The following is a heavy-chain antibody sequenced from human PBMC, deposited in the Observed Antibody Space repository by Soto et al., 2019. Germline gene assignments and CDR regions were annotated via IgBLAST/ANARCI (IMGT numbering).Heavy chain of an antibody. J-gene: IGHJ3*01. CDR3: ARQKEFYYDSSGYGAFDV. V-gene: IGHV5-51*01. Sequence: GESLKISCKGSGYSFTSYWIGWVRQMPGKGLEWMGIIYPGDSDTRYSPSFQGQVTISADKSISTAYLQWSSLKASDTAMYYCARQKEFYYDSSGYGAFDVWGQGKMVTVS. CDR1: GYSFTSYW. D-gene: IGHD3-22*01. CDR2: IYPGDSDT.